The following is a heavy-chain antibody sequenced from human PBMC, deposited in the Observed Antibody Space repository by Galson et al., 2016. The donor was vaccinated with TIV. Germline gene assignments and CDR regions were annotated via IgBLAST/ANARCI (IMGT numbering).Heavy chain of an antibody. J-gene: IGHJ5*02. D-gene: IGHD2-21*01. CDR3: ARHIIIVGVKDWFDP. Sequence: ETLSLTCSVSDDSASSNNHYWGWIRQPPGKGLEWIGSMHYSGDSYYNLSLKRRVTISVDTSKKQLFLRLSSVTAADTALYYCARHIIIVGVKDWFDPWGQGTPITVSS. V-gene: IGHV4-39*01. CDR2: MHYSGDS. CDR1: DDSASSNNHY.